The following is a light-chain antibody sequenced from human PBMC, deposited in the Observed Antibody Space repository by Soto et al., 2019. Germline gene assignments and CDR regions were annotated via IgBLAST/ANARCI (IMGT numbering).Light chain of an antibody. Sequence: QSVLTQPPSVSGAPGQRVTISCTGSSSNIGAGYDVHWYQQLPGTAPKLLIYGNSNRPSGVPDRFSGSKSGTSASLAITGLQAEDEADYYCQSYDSSLSEAFGGGTKVTVL. CDR1: SSNIGAGYD. J-gene: IGLJ3*02. V-gene: IGLV1-40*01. CDR3: QSYDSSLSEA. CDR2: GNS.